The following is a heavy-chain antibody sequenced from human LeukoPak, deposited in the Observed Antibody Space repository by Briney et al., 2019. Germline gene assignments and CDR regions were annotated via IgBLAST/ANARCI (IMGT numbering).Heavy chain of an antibody. CDR2: VSSSSSTI. J-gene: IGHJ6*03. CDR1: GFTFSTYP. CDR3: ARASCSSASCYPTYYYYMDV. V-gene: IGHV3-48*01. Sequence: GGSLRLSCAASGFTFSTYPINWVRQAPGKGLEWVSYVSSSSSTIHYADSVKGRFAISRDNAKNSLYLQMNSLRAEDTAVYYCARASCSSASCYPTYYYYMDVWGKGTTVTVSS. D-gene: IGHD2-2*01.